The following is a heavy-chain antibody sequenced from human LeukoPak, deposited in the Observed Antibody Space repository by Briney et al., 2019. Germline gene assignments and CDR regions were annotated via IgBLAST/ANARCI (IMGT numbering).Heavy chain of an antibody. D-gene: IGHD3-22*01. V-gene: IGHV4-39*02. CDR2: IYYSGST. CDR3: AREKIGYYDGSGRGWFDP. J-gene: IGHJ5*02. Sequence: SETLSLTCTLSGDSISSRSYYWGWIRQPPGKGLEWIGSIYYSGSTYYNPSLKSRVTISVNTPKNQFSLKLSSVTAADTAVYYCAREKIGYYDGSGRGWFDPWGQGTLVTVSS. CDR1: GDSISSRSYY.